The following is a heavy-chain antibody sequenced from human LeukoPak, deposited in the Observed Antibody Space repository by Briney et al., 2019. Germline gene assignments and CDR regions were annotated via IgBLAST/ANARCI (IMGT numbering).Heavy chain of an antibody. CDR3: ARAGDIAAFHY. CDR2: IMPIFDTA. Sequence: SVKVSCKASGGTFSNYAISWVRQAPGQGLEWMGGIMPIFDTADYAQKFQGRITITADESTSTVYMELSSLRSEDTAVYYCARAGDIAAFHYWGQGTLVTVSS. D-gene: IGHD6-13*01. CDR1: GGTFSNYA. J-gene: IGHJ4*02. V-gene: IGHV1-69*13.